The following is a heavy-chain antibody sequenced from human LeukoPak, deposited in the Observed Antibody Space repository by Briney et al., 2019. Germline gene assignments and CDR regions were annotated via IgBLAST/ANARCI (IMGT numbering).Heavy chain of an antibody. J-gene: IGHJ4*02. CDR2: INPNSGGT. CDR1: GYTFTGYY. Sequence: ASVKVSCKASGYTFTGYYMHWVRQTPGQGLEWMGWINPNSGGTNYAQKFQGRFTMTRDTSITTAYMELSRLRSDDTAVYYCARDRGLTSPDYWGQGTLVTVSS. D-gene: IGHD2/OR15-2a*01. V-gene: IGHV1-2*02. CDR3: ARDRGLTSPDY.